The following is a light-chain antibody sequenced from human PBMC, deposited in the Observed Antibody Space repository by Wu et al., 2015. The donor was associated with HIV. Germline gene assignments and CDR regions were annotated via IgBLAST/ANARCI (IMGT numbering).Light chain of an antibody. CDR2: DAS. J-gene: IGKJ1*01. CDR1: QTIATN. CDR3: QQYNDWPQT. Sequence: EIVMTQSPATLSVSPGGRVTLSCRASQTIATNLAWYQQKPGQPPRLLIYDASTRATGFPARFSGGGSGTEFTLTINTLQSGDVAVYYCQQYNDWPQTFGQGTKVEI. V-gene: IGKV3-15*01.